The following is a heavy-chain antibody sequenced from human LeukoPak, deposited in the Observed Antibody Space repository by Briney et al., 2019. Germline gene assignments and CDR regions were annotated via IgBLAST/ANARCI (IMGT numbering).Heavy chain of an antibody. Sequence: SETLSLTCTVSGDSFSSYYWSWFRQPPGKGLECIGYIYYSGTTNYNPSLKGRVTISMDTSKNQFSLKLSSVTAADTAVYYCARTRGLAYGNFYYYYYMDVWGKGSTVTVSS. D-gene: IGHD3-10*01. CDR2: IYYSGTT. V-gene: IGHV4-59*01. J-gene: IGHJ6*03. CDR3: ARTRGLAYGNFYYYYYMDV. CDR1: GDSFSSYY.